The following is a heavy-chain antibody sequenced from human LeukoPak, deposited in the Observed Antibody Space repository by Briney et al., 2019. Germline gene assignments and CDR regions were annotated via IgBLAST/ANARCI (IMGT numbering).Heavy chain of an antibody. Sequence: ASVKVSCKASRYTFTGYYMHWVRQAPGQGLEWMGRINPDSGGTNYAQKFQGRVTMTRDTSSNTAYMELSRLRSDDTAGYYCARGAVAGFGFDIWGQGTMVTVSA. CDR3: ARGAVAGFGFDI. J-gene: IGHJ3*02. D-gene: IGHD6-19*01. CDR1: RYTFTGYY. CDR2: INPDSGGT. V-gene: IGHV1-2*06.